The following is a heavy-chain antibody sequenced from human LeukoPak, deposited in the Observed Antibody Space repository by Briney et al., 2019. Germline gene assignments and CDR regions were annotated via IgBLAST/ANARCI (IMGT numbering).Heavy chain of an antibody. CDR3: ARHAPPYMGSGWSAGWDNPYYFDY. J-gene: IGHJ4*02. Sequence: PSETLSLTCTVSGGSISSNYWSWIRQPPEKGLEWIGYISYSGNTNYNPSLKSRVTISVDTSKNQFSLKLSSVTAADTAVYYCARHAPPYMGSGWSAGWDNPYYFDYWGQGTLVTVSS. CDR2: ISYSGNT. V-gene: IGHV4-59*08. D-gene: IGHD6-19*01. CDR1: GGSISSNY.